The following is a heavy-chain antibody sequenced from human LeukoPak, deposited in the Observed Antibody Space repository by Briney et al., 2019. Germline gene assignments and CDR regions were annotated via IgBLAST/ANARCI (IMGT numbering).Heavy chain of an antibody. V-gene: IGHV5-51*01. CDR1: GFSFTSYW. CDR2: IYPGDSDI. CDR3: ARYTGDPFYFDY. D-gene: IGHD2-8*02. Sequence: GESLKISCKGSGFSFTSYWIGWVRQMPEKGLEWMGFIYPGDSDIRYSPSFQGQVTMSADKSLSTAYLQWSSLKASDTAIYYCARYTGDPFYFDYWGQGTLVTVSS. J-gene: IGHJ4*02.